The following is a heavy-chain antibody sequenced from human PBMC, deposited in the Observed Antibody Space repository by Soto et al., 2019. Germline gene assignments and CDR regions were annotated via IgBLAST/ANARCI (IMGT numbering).Heavy chain of an antibody. CDR3: ARAGYATSCVGSLHTGGHGVEIDF. V-gene: IGHV1-18*01. J-gene: IGHJ4*02. CDR2: ISTYNGKT. CDR1: GYTCLSYG. Sequence: QVKLVQSGAEVKKAGASVKVSCKASGYTCLSYGIAWVRQAPGQGIEWMGWISTYNGKTNYAQKFQDSGTMTTETSTSTAYMDVRSLRSDDTALYYCARAGYATSCVGSLHTGGHGVEIDFWGQGTLVTVSS. D-gene: IGHD6-13*01.